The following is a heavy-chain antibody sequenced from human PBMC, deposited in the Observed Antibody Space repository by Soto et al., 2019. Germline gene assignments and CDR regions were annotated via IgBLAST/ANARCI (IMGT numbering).Heavy chain of an antibody. Sequence: QLQLQESGPGLVKPSETLSLTCTVSGGSISSSNYYWGWIRQPPGKGLEWIGNIYYSGSTYYNPSLKSRVSISVDTSKNQFYLKLSSVTAADTAVYYCAGLDSSSWYKGTFDYWGQGTLVTVSS. J-gene: IGHJ4*02. CDR3: AGLDSSSWYKGTFDY. CDR2: IYYSGST. CDR1: GGSISSSNYY. V-gene: IGHV4-39*01. D-gene: IGHD6-13*01.